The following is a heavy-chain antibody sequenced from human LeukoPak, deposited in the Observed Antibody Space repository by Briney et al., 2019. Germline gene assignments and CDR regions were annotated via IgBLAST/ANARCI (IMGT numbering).Heavy chain of an antibody. CDR2: IRYDGGNK. J-gene: IGHJ5*02. D-gene: IGHD6-13*01. V-gene: IGHV3-30*02. Sequence: GGSLRLSCAASGFTFSSYGMHWVRQAPGKGLEWVAFIRYDGGNKYYADSVKGRFTISRDNSKNTLYLQMNSLRAEDTAVYYCANSQQLVLKSWGQGTLVTVSS. CDR3: ANSQQLVLKS. CDR1: GFTFSSYG.